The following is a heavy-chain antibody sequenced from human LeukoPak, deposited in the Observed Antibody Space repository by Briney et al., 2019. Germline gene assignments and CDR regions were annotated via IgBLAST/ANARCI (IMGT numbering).Heavy chain of an antibody. CDR1: GFSFKDYN. J-gene: IGHJ5*02. V-gene: IGHV3-30*03. D-gene: IGHD6-13*01. Sequence: GGSLRLSCAASGFSFKDYNMHWVRQAPGKGLEWVAVITYDGSNKYYTDSVKGRFTISRDNSKSTLYLQMNSLRAEDTAVYYCARDRSNVAAAGGWFDPWGQGTLVTVSS. CDR3: ARDRSNVAAAGGWFDP. CDR2: ITYDGSNK.